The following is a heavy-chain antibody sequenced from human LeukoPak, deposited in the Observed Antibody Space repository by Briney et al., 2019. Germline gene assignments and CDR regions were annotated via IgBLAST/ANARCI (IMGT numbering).Heavy chain of an antibody. CDR1: GGSISSYY. Sequence: SETLSLTCTVSGGSISSYYWSWIRQPAGKGLEWIGRIYTSGSTNYNPSLKSRVTMSVDTSKNQFSLKLSSVTAADTAVYYCARVGTAAAGRDAFDIWGQGTMVTVSS. D-gene: IGHD6-13*01. J-gene: IGHJ3*02. CDR3: ARVGTAAAGRDAFDI. V-gene: IGHV4-4*07. CDR2: IYTSGST.